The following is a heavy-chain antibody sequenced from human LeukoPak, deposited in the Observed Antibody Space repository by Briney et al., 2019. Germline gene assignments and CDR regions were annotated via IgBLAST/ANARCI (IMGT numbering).Heavy chain of an antibody. CDR1: GGSISSGGYY. Sequence: SQTLSLTCTVSGGSISSGGYYWSWIRQHPGKGLEWIGDIYYSGSTYYNPSLKSRVTISVDTSKNQFSLKLSSVTAADTAVYYCTRGYSYGDFDYWGQGTLVTVSS. J-gene: IGHJ4*02. D-gene: IGHD5-18*01. V-gene: IGHV4-31*03. CDR2: IYYSGST. CDR3: TRGYSYGDFDY.